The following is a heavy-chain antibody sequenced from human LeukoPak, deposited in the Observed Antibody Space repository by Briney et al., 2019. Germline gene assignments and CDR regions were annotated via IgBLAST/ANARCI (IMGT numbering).Heavy chain of an antibody. V-gene: IGHV3-30*04. CDR2: ISYDGSNK. CDR3: AKGPTPTYYYDSSGYYFDY. D-gene: IGHD3-22*01. J-gene: IGHJ4*02. CDR1: GLTFSSYA. Sequence: GGSLRLSCAASGLTFSSYAMPWVRQAPGKGLEWVAVISYDGSNKYYADSVKGRFTISRDNSKNTLYLQMNSLRAEDTAVYYCAKGPTPTYYYDSSGYYFDYWGQGTLVTVSS.